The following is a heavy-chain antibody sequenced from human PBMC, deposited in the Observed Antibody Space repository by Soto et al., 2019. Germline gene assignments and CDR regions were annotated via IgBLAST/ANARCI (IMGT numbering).Heavy chain of an antibody. Sequence: QVQLLESGGGVVQPGRSLRLSCAASGFTFSSYGMHWVRQAPGKGLEWVAVISYDGSNKYYADSVKGRFTISRDNSKNTLYLQMNSLRAEDTAVYYCAKESRGYRSGSYSFDYWGQGTLVTVSS. CDR1: GFTFSSYG. J-gene: IGHJ4*02. D-gene: IGHD2-15*01. CDR3: AKESRGYRSGSYSFDY. V-gene: IGHV3-30*18. CDR2: ISYDGSNK.